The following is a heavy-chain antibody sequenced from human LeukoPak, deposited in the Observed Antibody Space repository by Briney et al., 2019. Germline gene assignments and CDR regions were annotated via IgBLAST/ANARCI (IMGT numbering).Heavy chain of an antibody. Sequence: GESLKISCKGSGYSFPTYWIGWVRQMPGKGLEWMGIIYPGDSDTRYSPSFQGQVTISADKSISTAYLQWSSLKASDTAMYYCARVGIAAAGKGSLYYYYMDVWGKGTTVTVSS. J-gene: IGHJ6*03. D-gene: IGHD6-13*01. CDR1: GYSFPTYW. V-gene: IGHV5-51*01. CDR3: ARVGIAAAGKGSLYYYYMDV. CDR2: IYPGDSDT.